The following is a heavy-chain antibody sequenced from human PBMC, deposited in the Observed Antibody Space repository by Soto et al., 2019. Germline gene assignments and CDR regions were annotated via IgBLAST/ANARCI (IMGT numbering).Heavy chain of an antibody. CDR1: GYTFFTYD. J-gene: IGHJ5*02. CDR2: ISTYSGDT. CDR3: ARHHGPTTSENWFDP. V-gene: IGHV1-18*01. D-gene: IGHD5-12*01. Sequence: QVHLVQSGVEVKTPGASVKVSCQASGYTFFTYDISWVRQAPGQALEWMGWISTYSGDTKYAQKFQGRVTMTTDTSTTTAYLELRSLRPDGTAVYYCARHHGPTTSENWFDPWGQGTLVTVSS.